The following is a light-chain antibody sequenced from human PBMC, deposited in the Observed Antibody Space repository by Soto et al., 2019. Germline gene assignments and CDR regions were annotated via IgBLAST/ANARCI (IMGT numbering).Light chain of an antibody. CDR3: QQYYDWPLT. CDR2: GPS. Sequence: EIVMTQSPATLSVSPGERATLFCRASQGVSTYLAWYQQKPGQAPRLLIYGPSTRATGIPARFSGSGSGTEFPLTISRLQSEDFAVYYCQQYYDWPLTFGGGTKVEVK. J-gene: IGKJ4*01. CDR1: QGVSTY. V-gene: IGKV3-15*01.